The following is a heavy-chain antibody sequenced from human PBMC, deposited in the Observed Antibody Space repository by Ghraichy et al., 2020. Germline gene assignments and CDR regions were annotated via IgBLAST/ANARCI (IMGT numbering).Heavy chain of an antibody. J-gene: IGHJ3*02. CDR1: GDSVSSNSAA. CDR2: TYYRSKWYN. V-gene: IGHV6-1*01. D-gene: IGHD2-15*01. CDR3: ARGGYCSGGSCQNDAFDI. Sequence: QTLSLTCAISGDSVSSNSAAWNWIRQSPSRGLEWLGRTYYRSKWYNDYAVSVKSRITINPDTSKNQFSLQLNSVTPEDTAVYYCARGGYCSGGSCQNDAFDIWGQGTMVTVSS.